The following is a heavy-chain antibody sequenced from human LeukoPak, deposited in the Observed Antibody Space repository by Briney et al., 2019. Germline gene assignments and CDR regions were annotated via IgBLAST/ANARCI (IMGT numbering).Heavy chain of an antibody. J-gene: IGHJ4*02. D-gene: IGHD5-18*01. Sequence: GGSLRLSCAASGFTFSSYAMSWVRQAPGKGLEWVSAISGSGGSTYYADSVKGRFTISRDDAENSLYLQMNSLRVEDTAFYYCARDLAYSRLDYWGQGMLVTVSS. CDR2: ISGSGGST. CDR1: GFTFSSYA. V-gene: IGHV3-23*01. CDR3: ARDLAYSRLDY.